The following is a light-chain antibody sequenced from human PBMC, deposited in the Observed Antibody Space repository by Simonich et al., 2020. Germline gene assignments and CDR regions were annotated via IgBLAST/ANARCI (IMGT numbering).Light chain of an antibody. Sequence: NFMLTQPHSVSESLGKTVTISCTRTSGSIASNYVQLYQKRPGSSPTTEIYEDNQRPSGVPDRFSGSTDSSSNSASRTISGLKTEDEADYYCQSYDSSSWVFGGGTKLTVL. J-gene: IGLJ3*02. CDR1: SGSIASNY. V-gene: IGLV6-57*01. CDR3: QSYDSSSWV. CDR2: EDN.